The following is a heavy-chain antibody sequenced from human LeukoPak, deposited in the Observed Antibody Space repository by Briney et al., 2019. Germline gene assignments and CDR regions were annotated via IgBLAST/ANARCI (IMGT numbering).Heavy chain of an antibody. CDR2: IYYSGST. V-gene: IGHV4-59*08. D-gene: IGHD1-1*01. CDR1: GGSISSYY. Sequence: SETLSLTCTVSGGSISSYYWSWIRQPPGKGLEWIGYIYYSGSTNYNPSLKSRVTISVDTSKNQFSLKLSSVTAADTAVYYCARHGFVYNWNDGWFDPWGQGTLVTVSS. CDR3: ARHGFVYNWNDGWFDP. J-gene: IGHJ5*02.